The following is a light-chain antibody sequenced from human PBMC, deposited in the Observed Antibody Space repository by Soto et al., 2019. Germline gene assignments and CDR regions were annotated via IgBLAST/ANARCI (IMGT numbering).Light chain of an antibody. Sequence: DIQMTQSPSSVSASVGDRVTITCRASQGINSWLAWYQQKPGKAPKLLISAASSLQSGVPSRVSGSGSGTDFPLTISSLQPEDFANYYWQLAYIGPFPFGGGTKVEIK. V-gene: IGKV1D-12*01. CDR1: QGINSW. J-gene: IGKJ4*01. CDR3: QLAYIGPFP. CDR2: AAS.